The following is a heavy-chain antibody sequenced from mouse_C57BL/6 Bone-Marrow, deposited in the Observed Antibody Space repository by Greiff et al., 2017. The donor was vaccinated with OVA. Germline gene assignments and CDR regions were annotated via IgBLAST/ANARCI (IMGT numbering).Heavy chain of an antibody. CDR1: GYTFTSYW. CDR3: ARDGYDGGFAY. J-gene: IGHJ3*01. CDR2: IYPGSGST. V-gene: IGHV1-55*01. Sequence: QVQLQQPGAELVKPGASVKMSCKASGYTFTSYWITWVKQSPGQGLEWIGDIYPGSGSTNYNEKFKGKATLTVDKSSSTAYMQLSIMTSEDSAVYYGARDGYDGGFAYWGQGTLVTVSA. D-gene: IGHD2-2*01.